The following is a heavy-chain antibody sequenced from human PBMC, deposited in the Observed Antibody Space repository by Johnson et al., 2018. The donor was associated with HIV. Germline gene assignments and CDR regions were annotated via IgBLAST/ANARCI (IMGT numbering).Heavy chain of an antibody. CDR2: IYSGGST. Sequence: EVQLVESGGGLVQPGGSLRLSCAASGFTVSSDYMRWVRQAPGKGLEWVSLIYSGGSTYYTASVKRRFTISRDNSKNTLYLQMGSLRAEDMAVYYCARDSEDSSGFGAFDVWGQGTMVTVSS. D-gene: IGHD6-19*01. V-gene: IGHV3-66*01. CDR3: ARDSEDSSGFGAFDV. CDR1: GFTVSSDY. J-gene: IGHJ3*01.